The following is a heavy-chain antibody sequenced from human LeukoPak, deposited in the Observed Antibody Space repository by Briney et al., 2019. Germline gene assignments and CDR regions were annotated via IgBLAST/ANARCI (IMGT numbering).Heavy chain of an antibody. D-gene: IGHD6-13*01. Sequence: GGSLRLSCAASGFTFSSYSMNWVRQAPGKGLEWVSSISSSSSYIYYADSVKGRFTISRDNAKNSLYLQMNSLRAEATAVYYCARDRGSSWPFDYWGQGTLVTVSS. J-gene: IGHJ4*02. V-gene: IGHV3-21*01. CDR3: ARDRGSSWPFDY. CDR2: ISSSSSYI. CDR1: GFTFSSYS.